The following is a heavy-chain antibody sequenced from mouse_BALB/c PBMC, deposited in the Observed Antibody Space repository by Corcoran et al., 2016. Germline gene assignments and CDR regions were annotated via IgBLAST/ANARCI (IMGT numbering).Heavy chain of an antibody. D-gene: IGHD2-1*01. J-gene: IGHJ2*01. CDR2: INTYTGEP. CDR3: ARGYYGNSYYFDY. V-gene: IGHV9-1*02. Sequence: QIQLVQSGSELKKPGETVKISCKASGYTFTNYGMNWVKQAPGKGLKWMGWINTYTGEPTYADDFKGRFAFSLETSASTAYLQINNLKNEDMATYFCARGYYGNSYYFDYWGQGTTLTVSS. CDR1: GYTFTNYG.